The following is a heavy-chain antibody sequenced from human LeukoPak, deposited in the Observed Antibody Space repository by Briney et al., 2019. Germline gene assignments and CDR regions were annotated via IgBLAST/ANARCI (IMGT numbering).Heavy chain of an antibody. CDR3: ARSARYSYGNAFDI. CDR1: GYTFTSYY. J-gene: IGHJ3*02. D-gene: IGHD5-18*01. V-gene: IGHV1-18*04. Sequence: ASVKVSCKASGYTFTSYYMHWVRQAPGQGLEWMGWISAYNGNTNYAQKLQGRVTMTTDTSTSTAYMELRSLRSDDTAVYYCARSARYSYGNAFDIWGQGTMVTVSS. CDR2: ISAYNGNT.